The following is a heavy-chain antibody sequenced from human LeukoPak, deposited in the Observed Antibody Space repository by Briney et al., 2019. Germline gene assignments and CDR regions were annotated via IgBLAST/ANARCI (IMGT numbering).Heavy chain of an antibody. CDR1: GGTFSSYA. J-gene: IGHJ6*03. V-gene: IGHV1-69*05. D-gene: IGHD2-2*01. CDR3: ARDSPIVVVPAATGIYYMDV. Sequence: SVKVSCKASGGTFSSYAISWVRQAPGQGLEWMGGIIPIFGTANYAQKFQGRVTITTDESTSTAYMELSSLRSEDTAVYYCARDSPIVVVPAATGIYYMDVWGKGTTVTVSS. CDR2: IIPIFGTA.